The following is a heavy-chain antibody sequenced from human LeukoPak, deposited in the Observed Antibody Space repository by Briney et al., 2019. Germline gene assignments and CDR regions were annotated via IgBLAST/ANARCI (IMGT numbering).Heavy chain of an antibody. CDR2: ISPDGSTT. CDR1: GFSFSVFW. D-gene: IGHD1-1*01. V-gene: IGHV3-74*01. CDR3: ARDMWGTSDY. Sequence: GGSLRLSCAASGFSFSVFWMHWVRQAPGTGPVWVSRISPDGSTTSYADSVKGRFTISRDNAKNTLYLQISSLGGKDTAVYYCARDMWGTSDYWGQGTLVTVSS. J-gene: IGHJ4*02.